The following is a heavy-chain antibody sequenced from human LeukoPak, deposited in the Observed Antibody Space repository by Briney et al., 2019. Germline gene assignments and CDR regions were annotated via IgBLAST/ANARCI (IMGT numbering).Heavy chain of an antibody. D-gene: IGHD3-16*02. V-gene: IGHV3-48*04. CDR1: GFTLSSYG. Sequence: PGRSLRLSCAASGFTLSSYGMHWVRQAPGKGLEWVSYISSSSSTIYYADSVKGRFTISRDNAKNSLYLQLNSLRAEDTAVYYCARAVVSYYDYVWGSYRWNSFDYWGQGTLVTVSS. CDR2: ISSSSSTI. J-gene: IGHJ4*02. CDR3: ARAVVSYYDYVWGSYRWNSFDY.